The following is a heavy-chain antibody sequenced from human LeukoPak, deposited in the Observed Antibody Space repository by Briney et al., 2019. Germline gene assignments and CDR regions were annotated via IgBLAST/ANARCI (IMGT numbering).Heavy chain of an antibody. CDR3: ARVGIGAYYYYYMDV. V-gene: IGHV4-30-4*02. CDR1: GGSISSGDYY. D-gene: IGHD1-26*01. J-gene: IGHJ6*03. Sequence: PSETLSLTCTVSGGSISSGDYYWSWIRQPPGKGLEWIGYIYYSGSTYYNPSLKSRVTISVDTSKNQFSLKLSSVTAADTAVYYCARVGIGAYYYYYMDVWGKGTTVTVSS. CDR2: IYYSGST.